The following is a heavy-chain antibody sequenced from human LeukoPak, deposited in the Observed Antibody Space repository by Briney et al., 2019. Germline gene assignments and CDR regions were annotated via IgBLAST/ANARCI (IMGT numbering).Heavy chain of an antibody. CDR2: ISGSGGTT. CDR3: AKDLNYDFWSGLGN. Sequence: GGSLRLSCAASGFTFSRYAMSWVRQAPGKGLEWVSSISGSGGTTYYADSVKGRFTISRDNSNNTVYLQMNSLRAEDTAVYYCAKDLNYDFWSGLGNWGQGTLVTVSS. V-gene: IGHV3-23*01. D-gene: IGHD3-3*01. CDR1: GFTFSRYA. J-gene: IGHJ4*02.